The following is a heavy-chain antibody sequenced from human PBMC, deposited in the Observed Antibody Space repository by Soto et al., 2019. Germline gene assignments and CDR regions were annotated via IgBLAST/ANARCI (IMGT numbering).Heavy chain of an antibody. Sequence: SETLSLTCAVSGGSIGSGGDSWSWIRQPPGKGLEWIGYIYHSGSTYYNPSLKSRVTISVDRSKNQFSLKLSSVTAADTAVYYCARGSSPSMVRGDLPFDYWGQGTLVTVSS. CDR1: GGSIGSGGDS. V-gene: IGHV4-30-2*01. CDR3: ARGSSPSMVRGDLPFDY. CDR2: IYHSGST. D-gene: IGHD3-10*01. J-gene: IGHJ4*02.